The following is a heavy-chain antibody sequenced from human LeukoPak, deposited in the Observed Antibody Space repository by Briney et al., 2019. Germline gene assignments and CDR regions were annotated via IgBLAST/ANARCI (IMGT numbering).Heavy chain of an antibody. J-gene: IGHJ4*02. D-gene: IGHD5-12*01. CDR1: GFTFSTYG. CDR3: AETGYSGYGHFDY. CDR2: ISGSGGTT. Sequence: GGSLRLSCAASGFTFSTYGMNWVRQAPGKGLEWVSAISGSGGTTYYADSLKGRFTISRDNSKNTLYLQMNSLRAEDTAVYYCAETGYSGYGHFDYWGQGTLVTVSS. V-gene: IGHV3-23*01.